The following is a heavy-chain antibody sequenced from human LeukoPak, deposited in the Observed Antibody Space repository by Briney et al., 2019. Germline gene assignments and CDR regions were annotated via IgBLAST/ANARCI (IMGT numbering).Heavy chain of an antibody. D-gene: IGHD3-10*01. CDR3: ATNQLVRGAIIPSDY. CDR1: EFSVGSNY. J-gene: IGHJ4*02. CDR2: IYSGGST. V-gene: IGHV3-66*01. Sequence: GGSLRLSCAASEFSVGSNYMTWVRQAPGKGLGWVSLIYSGGSTYYADSVKGRFTISRDNSKNTLYLQMNSLRAEDTAVYYCATNQLVRGAIIPSDYWGQGTLVTVSS.